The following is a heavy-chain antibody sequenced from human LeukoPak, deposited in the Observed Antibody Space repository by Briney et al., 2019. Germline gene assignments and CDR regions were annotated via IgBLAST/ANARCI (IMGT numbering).Heavy chain of an antibody. D-gene: IGHD6-19*01. V-gene: IGHV4-61*01. CDR3: AREIIAVAAIDY. CDR1: GGSVSSGNYY. CDR2: VYYSGST. J-gene: IGHJ4*02. Sequence: SETLSLTCTVSGGSVSSGNYYWSWTRQPPGTGLEWIGYVYYSGSTNYNPSLKSRVTISVDTSKNQFSLKLSSVTAADTAVYYCAREIIAVAAIDYWGQGTLVTVSS.